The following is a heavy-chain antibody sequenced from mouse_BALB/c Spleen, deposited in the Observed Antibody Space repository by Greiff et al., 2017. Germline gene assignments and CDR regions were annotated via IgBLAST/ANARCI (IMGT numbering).Heavy chain of an antibody. CDR1: GFTFSSYG. CDR2: ISSGGSYT. V-gene: IGHV5-6*01. D-gene: IGHD2-4*01. J-gene: IGHJ2*01. Sequence: EVQGVESGGDLVKPGGSLKLSCAASGFTFSSYGMFWVRQTPDKRLEWVATISSGGSYTYYPDSVKGRFTISRDNAKNTLYLQMSSLKSEDTAMYYCARLYYDYYFDYWGQGTTLTVSS. CDR3: ARLYYDYYFDY.